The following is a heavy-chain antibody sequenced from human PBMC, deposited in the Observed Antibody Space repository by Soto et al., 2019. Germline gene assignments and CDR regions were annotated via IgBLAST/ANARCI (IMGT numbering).Heavy chain of an antibody. CDR1: GGSFKSGSYS. CDR3: ARVRPNYYDSSGYPVGLDY. D-gene: IGHD3-22*01. V-gene: IGHV4-34*01. Sequence: PSETLSLTCTVSGGSFKSGSYSWSWIRQPPGKGLEWIGEINHSGSTNYNPSLKSRVTISVDTSKNQFSLKLSSVTAADTAVYYCARVRPNYYDSSGYPVGLDYWGQGTLVTVSS. J-gene: IGHJ4*02. CDR2: INHSGST.